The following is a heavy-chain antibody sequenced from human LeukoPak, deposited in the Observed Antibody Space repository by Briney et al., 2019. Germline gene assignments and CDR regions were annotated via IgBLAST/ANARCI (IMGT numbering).Heavy chain of an antibody. V-gene: IGHV1-2*02. CDR2: IDPYSGGT. CDR3: ARGNYYGSGPLFDA. CDR1: GYTFNDYY. Sequence: ASVKVSCEASGYTFNDYYMHWVRQALGQGLEWMGWIDPYSGGTNYAQKFQGRVTMTRDTSISTVYMELSRLTSDDTADYYCARGNYYGSGPLFDAWGQGTLVTVSP. J-gene: IGHJ5*02. D-gene: IGHD3-10*01.